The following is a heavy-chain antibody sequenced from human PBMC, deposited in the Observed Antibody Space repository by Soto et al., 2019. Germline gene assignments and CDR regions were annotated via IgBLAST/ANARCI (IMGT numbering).Heavy chain of an antibody. D-gene: IGHD3-10*01. Sequence: QITLKESGPTLVKPTQTLTLTCTFSGFSLSTSGVGVGWIRQPPGKALEWLALIYWDDDKRYRPSLKSRLTIPNDPPKNPVVPTLTQLDTVDTATYYCAPRGWTTYYNPFFYYWGQGTLGTLSS. CDR1: GFSLSTSGVG. J-gene: IGHJ4*02. CDR3: APRGWTTYYNPFFYY. CDR2: IYWDDDK. V-gene: IGHV2-5*02.